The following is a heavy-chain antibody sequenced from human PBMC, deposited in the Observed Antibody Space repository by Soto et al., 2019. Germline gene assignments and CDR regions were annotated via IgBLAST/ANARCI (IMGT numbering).Heavy chain of an antibody. CDR2: ISDDGDST. D-gene: IGHD3-22*01. V-gene: IGHV3-23*01. J-gene: IGHJ4*02. CDR1: RFTFSSYG. CDR3: AKDTYYYDRSGYYTYDH. Sequence: GGSLRLSCAVSRFTFSSYGMNWVRQAPGKGLEWVSSISDDGDSTYYADSVKGRFTISRDNSRNTLDLQMNSLRAEDTAVYYCAKDTYYYDRSGYYTYDHWGQGTQVTVSS.